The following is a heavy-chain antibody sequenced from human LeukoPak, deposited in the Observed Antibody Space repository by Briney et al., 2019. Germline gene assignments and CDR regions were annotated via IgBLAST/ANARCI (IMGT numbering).Heavy chain of an antibody. J-gene: IGHJ4*02. Sequence: PGGSLRLSCAASGFTFSSYWMSWVRHAPGKRLEWVANMKQDGSEKYYVDSVKGRFTISRDNAKNSLYLQMNSLRAEDTAVYYCARTNDFWSGYYQYYFDYWGQGTLVTVSS. V-gene: IGHV3-7*01. D-gene: IGHD3-3*01. CDR3: ARTNDFWSGYYQYYFDY. CDR2: MKQDGSEK. CDR1: GFTFSSYW.